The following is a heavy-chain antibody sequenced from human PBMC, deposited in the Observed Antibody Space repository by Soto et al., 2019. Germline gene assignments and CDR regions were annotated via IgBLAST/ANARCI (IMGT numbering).Heavy chain of an antibody. V-gene: IGHV4-4*07. D-gene: IGHD2-15*01. CDR1: GGSISSYY. J-gene: IGHJ4*02. Sequence: SETLSLTCTVSGGSISSYYWSWIRQPAGKGLEWIGRIYTSGSTNYNPPLKSRVTMSVDTSKNQFPLKLSSVTAADTAVYYCARDQGLLGYCSGGSCLDYWCQGALVTV. CDR3: ARDQGLLGYCSGGSCLDY. CDR2: IYTSGST.